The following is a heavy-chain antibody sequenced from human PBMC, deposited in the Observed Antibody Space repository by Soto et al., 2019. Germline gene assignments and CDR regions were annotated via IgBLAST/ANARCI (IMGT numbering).Heavy chain of an antibody. Sequence: QVQLQESGPGLVKPSGTLSLTCAVSGGSISSSNWWSWVRQPPGKGLEWIGEIYHSGSTNYNPSQKSRVTISVDKSKTHFSLKLSSVTAADTAVYYFASVRGGYDYAMDFWGQATTVTVSS. J-gene: IGHJ6*01. V-gene: IGHV4-4*02. D-gene: IGHD3-10*02. CDR3: ASVRGGYDYAMDF. CDR1: GGSISSSNW. CDR2: IYHSGST.